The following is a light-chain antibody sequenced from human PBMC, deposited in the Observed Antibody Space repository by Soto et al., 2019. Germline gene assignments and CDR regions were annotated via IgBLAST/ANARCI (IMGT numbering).Light chain of an antibody. CDR3: QHYVTSSIT. Sequence: EVVLTQSPATLSLSPGEGATLSCRVSQSISSSYLSWYQQRPGQAPRLLIYGASTRATGIPARFSGSGRGSGTDFTLTISRLEPEDFAVYYCQHYVTSSITFGQGTRLEIK. CDR2: GAS. V-gene: IGKV3D-7*01. J-gene: IGKJ5*01. CDR1: QSISSSY.